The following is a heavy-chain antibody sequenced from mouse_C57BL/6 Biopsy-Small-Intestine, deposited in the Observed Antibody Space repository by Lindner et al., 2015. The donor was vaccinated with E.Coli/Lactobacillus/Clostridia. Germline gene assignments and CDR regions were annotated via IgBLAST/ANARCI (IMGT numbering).Heavy chain of an antibody. CDR1: GYTFTSFG. CDR3: ARNSTAMDV. V-gene: IGHV1-81*01. J-gene: IGHJ1*01. CDR2: ISTYNGNT. Sequence: SVKVSCKASGYTFTSFGISWVRQAPGQGLEWMGWISTYNGNTNSAQKFQGRVTMTTDTSTNTAYMEVRSLRSDDSATYYCARNSTAMDVWGQGTTVTVSS. D-gene: IGHD1-1*02.